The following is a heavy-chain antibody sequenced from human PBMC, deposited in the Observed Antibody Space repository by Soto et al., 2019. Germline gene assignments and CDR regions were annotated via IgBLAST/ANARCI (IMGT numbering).Heavy chain of an antibody. J-gene: IGHJ4*02. CDR1: GFTFSSYG. CDR2: IWYDGSNK. D-gene: IGHD3-9*01. Sequence: QVQLVESGGGVVQPGRSLRLSCAASGFTFSSYGMHWVRQAPGKGLEWVAVIWYDGSNKYYADSVKGRFTISRDNSKNSLYLQMKGLRGEDTAVYYCARDVIDILPGYYGALVYWGQGTLVTVSS. V-gene: IGHV3-33*01. CDR3: ARDVIDILPGYYGALVY.